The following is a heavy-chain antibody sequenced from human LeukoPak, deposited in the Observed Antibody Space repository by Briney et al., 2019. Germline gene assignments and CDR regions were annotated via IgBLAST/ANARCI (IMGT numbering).Heavy chain of an antibody. CDR2: IFSNGST. V-gene: IGHV4-59*01. Sequence: PSETLFLTCTVSGGSITRYYWTWIRQPPGKGLEWIGYIFSNGSTNCNPSLKSRVAISLDTSKRQFSLRLTSVTAADTAVYYCARQEAAVLFFQHWGQGTLVTVSS. J-gene: IGHJ1*01. D-gene: IGHD6-13*01. CDR1: GGSITRYY. CDR3: ARQEAAVLFFQH.